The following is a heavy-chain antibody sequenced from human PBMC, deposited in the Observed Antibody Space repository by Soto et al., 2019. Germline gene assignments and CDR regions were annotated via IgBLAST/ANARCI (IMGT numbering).Heavy chain of an antibody. J-gene: IGHJ6*02. CDR3: VKVGRCIAAACPNYYYYGMDV. CDR2: ISGSGGST. CDR1: GFTFISYA. D-gene: IGHD6-13*01. V-gene: IGHV3-23*01. Sequence: GSLRLSCAASGFTFISYAMSWVRQAPWKGLEWVSAISGSGGSTYYADSVKGRFTISRDNSKNTLYLQMNSLRAEDTAVYYCVKVGRCIAAACPNYYYYGMDVWGQETTVTVS.